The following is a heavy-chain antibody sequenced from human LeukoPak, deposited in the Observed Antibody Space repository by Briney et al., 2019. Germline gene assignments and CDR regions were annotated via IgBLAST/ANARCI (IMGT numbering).Heavy chain of an antibody. Sequence: SETLSLTCTVSGGSISVYYCNWIRQPPGKGLGCIGYMYYTGSTNYNPSLKSRLSISVDTSKNQLSLKLSSVTAADTAVYYCARRNDFAIWGQGTLVTVSS. D-gene: IGHD2-21*02. CDR1: GGSISVYY. CDR3: ARRNDFAI. V-gene: IGHV4-59*01. J-gene: IGHJ3*02. CDR2: MYYTGST.